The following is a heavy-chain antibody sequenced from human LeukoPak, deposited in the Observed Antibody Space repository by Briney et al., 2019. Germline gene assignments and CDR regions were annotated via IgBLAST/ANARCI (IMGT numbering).Heavy chain of an antibody. CDR1: GFTFSNYR. Sequence: GGSLRLSCVASGFTFSNYRMSWVRQAPGKGLQWVANMKEDGSQKHYVDSVKGRFTISRDNAKNSLFLQMNSLGIEDTAVYYCARGFSIDYWGQGSLVTVSS. J-gene: IGHJ4*02. D-gene: IGHD3-3*01. V-gene: IGHV3-7*03. CDR2: MKEDGSQK. CDR3: ARGFSIDY.